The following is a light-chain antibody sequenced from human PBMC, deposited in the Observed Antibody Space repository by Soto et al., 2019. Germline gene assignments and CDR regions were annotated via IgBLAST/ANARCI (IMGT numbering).Light chain of an antibody. J-gene: IGLJ6*01. Sequence: QSALTQPASVSGSPGQSITISCTGTSSDIGASNYVSWYQQHPGQAPKLMMSDVNNRPSGISDRFSGSKSGNTASLTIFGLQAEDAADYYCYSWNSNSDTHYVFGTGTQLTVL. V-gene: IGLV2-14*03. CDR3: YSWNSNSDTHYV. CDR2: DVN. CDR1: SSDIGASNY.